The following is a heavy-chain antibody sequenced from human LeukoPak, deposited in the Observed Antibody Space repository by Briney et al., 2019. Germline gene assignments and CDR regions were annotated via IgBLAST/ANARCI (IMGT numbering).Heavy chain of an antibody. CDR3: VKGSANARPYYFDY. Sequence: PGGSLRLSCAASGFTFSSYAMSWVRQAPGKGPEWVSAISGGGGSTYHADSVKGRLSISRDNSKNTLFLQMNSLRAEDTAIYYCVKGSANARPYYFDYWGQGTLVTVSS. J-gene: IGHJ4*02. D-gene: IGHD2-15*01. CDR1: GFTFSSYA. CDR2: ISGGGGST. V-gene: IGHV3-23*01.